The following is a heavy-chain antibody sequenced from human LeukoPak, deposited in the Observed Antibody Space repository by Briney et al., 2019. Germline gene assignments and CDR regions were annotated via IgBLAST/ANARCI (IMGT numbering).Heavy chain of an antibody. Sequence: GGSLRLSCAASGFTFSSYSMNWVRQAPGKGLEWVSSISTSSSYKYYADSLKGRSTISRDNAKNSLYLQMNSLRAEDTAVYYCARDQRSSGYYYDPTEDAFDIWGQGTMVTVSS. D-gene: IGHD3-22*01. V-gene: IGHV3-21*01. J-gene: IGHJ3*02. CDR1: GFTFSSYS. CDR2: ISTSSSYK. CDR3: ARDQRSSGYYYDPTEDAFDI.